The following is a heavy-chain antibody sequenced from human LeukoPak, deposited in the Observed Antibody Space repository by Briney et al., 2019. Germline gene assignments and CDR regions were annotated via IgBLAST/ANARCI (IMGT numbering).Heavy chain of an antibody. CDR1: GGSISSYY. V-gene: IGHV4-59*01. Sequence: TSETLSLTCTVSGGSISSYYWSWIRQPPGKGLEWIGYIYYSGSTNYNPSLKSRVTISVDTSKNQFSLKLSSVTAADTAVYYCARTGWYCPFDYWGQGTLVTVSS. D-gene: IGHD6-19*01. CDR2: IYYSGST. CDR3: ARTGWYCPFDY. J-gene: IGHJ4*02.